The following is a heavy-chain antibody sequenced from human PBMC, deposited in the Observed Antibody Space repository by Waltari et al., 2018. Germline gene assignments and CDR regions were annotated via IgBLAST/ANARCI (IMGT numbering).Heavy chain of an antibody. V-gene: IGHV3-7*01. CDR1: GFTFSSLW. Sequence: EVQLVESGGGLVQPGGSLRLSCAVSGFTFSSLWMSWFRQAPGKGLEWVANIKQDGSEKYYVDSVKGRFTISRDNAKNSLYLQMNSLRAEDTAVYYCAREEWHVRYFDYWGQGTLVTVSS. D-gene: IGHD3-3*01. CDR3: AREEWHVRYFDY. CDR2: IKQDGSEK. J-gene: IGHJ4*02.